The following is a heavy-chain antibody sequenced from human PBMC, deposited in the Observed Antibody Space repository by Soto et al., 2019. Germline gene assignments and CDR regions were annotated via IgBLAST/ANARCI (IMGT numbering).Heavy chain of an antibody. CDR1: GFTFSSYA. J-gene: IGHJ5*02. D-gene: IGHD2-8*01. V-gene: IGHV3-30-3*01. Sequence: GGSLRLSCAASGFTFSSYAMHWVRQAPGKGLEWVAVISYDGSNKYYADSVKGRFTISRDNSKNTLYLQMNSLRAEDTAVYYCARDSYCTNGVCYSYNWFDPWGQGTLVTVSS. CDR2: ISYDGSNK. CDR3: ARDSYCTNGVCYSYNWFDP.